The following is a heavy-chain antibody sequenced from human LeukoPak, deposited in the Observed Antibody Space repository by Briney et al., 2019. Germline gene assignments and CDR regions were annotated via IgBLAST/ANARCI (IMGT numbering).Heavy chain of an antibody. D-gene: IGHD5-18*01. CDR3: AREAGSYGLYYFDY. CDR2: IIPILGIA. V-gene: IGHV1-69*04. CDR1: GGSFSSYT. J-gene: IGHJ4*02. Sequence: SVKVSCTASGGSFSSYTISWVRQAPGQGLEWMGRIIPILGIANYAQKFQGRVTITADKSTSTAYMELRSLRSEDTAVYYCAREAGSYGLYYFDYWGQGTLVTVSS.